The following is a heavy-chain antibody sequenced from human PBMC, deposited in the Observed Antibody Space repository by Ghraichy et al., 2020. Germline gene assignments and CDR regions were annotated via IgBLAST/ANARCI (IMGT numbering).Heavy chain of an antibody. V-gene: IGHV4-39*01. CDR1: GGSISSSSYY. D-gene: IGHD2-15*01. CDR2: IYYSGST. J-gene: IGHJ4*02. CDR3: AGLGYCSGGSCHTREGHDY. Sequence: SETLSLTCTVSGGSISSSSYYWGWIRQPPGKGLEWIGSIYYSGSTYYNPSLKSRVTISVDTSKNQFSLKLSSVTAADTAVYYCAGLGYCSGGSCHTREGHDYWGQGTLVTVSS.